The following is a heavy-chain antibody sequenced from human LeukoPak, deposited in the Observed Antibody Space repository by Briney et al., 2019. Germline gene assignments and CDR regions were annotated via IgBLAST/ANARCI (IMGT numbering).Heavy chain of an antibody. CDR2: IYHSGTT. CDR1: GGSITRSNW. Sequence: SETLSLTCTVSGGSITRSNWWSWVRQPPGKGLEWIGQIYHSGTTNYNPSLKSRVSISVDKSKSLFSLKLSSVTAADTAVYYCARVGGYSYIDVWGKGTTVTISS. J-gene: IGHJ6*03. D-gene: IGHD1-26*01. CDR3: ARVGGYSYIDV. V-gene: IGHV4-4*02.